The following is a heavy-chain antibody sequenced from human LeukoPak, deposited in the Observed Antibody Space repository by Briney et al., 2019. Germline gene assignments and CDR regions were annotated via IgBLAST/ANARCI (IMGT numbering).Heavy chain of an antibody. CDR2: ISYDGSNK. CDR3: ARRGIQLWPHDDY. J-gene: IGHJ4*02. Sequence: GGSLRLSCAASGFTFSSYAMHWVRQAPGKGLEWVAVISYDGSNKYYADSVKGRLTISRDNSKNTLYLQMNSLRAEDTAVYYCARRGIQLWPHDDYWGQGTLVTVSS. V-gene: IGHV3-30-3*01. CDR1: GFTFSSYA. D-gene: IGHD5-18*01.